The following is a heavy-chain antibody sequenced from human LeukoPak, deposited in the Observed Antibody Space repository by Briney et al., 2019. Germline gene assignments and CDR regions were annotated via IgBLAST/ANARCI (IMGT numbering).Heavy chain of an antibody. CDR1: GFTFTSYG. CDR3: AKAWAAAGTFAS. CDR2: ITYDGYYK. J-gene: IGHJ4*02. V-gene: IGHV3-30*18. D-gene: IGHD6-13*01. Sequence: GGSLRLSCAASGFTFTSYGMHWVRQAPGKGLEWVALITYDGYYKYYSDSVRGRFTISSDTSKNTMYLQMNSLRAEDTAVYYCAKAWAAAGTFASWGQGTLVTVSS.